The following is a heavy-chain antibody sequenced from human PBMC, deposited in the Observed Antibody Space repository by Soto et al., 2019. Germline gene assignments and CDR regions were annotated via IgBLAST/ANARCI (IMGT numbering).Heavy chain of an antibody. CDR1: GYTFTRYS. CDR2: INPSGGST. J-gene: IGHJ4*02. V-gene: IGHV1-46*01. CDR3: ARAHPRPETYLGY. Sequence: SVKVTCKACGYTFTRYSMQWARHYPGHGHEWLGIINPSGGSTSYAQKFQGRVTMTRDTSTSTVYMELSSLRSEDTAVYYCARAHPRPETYLGYWGQRPLGTVSS.